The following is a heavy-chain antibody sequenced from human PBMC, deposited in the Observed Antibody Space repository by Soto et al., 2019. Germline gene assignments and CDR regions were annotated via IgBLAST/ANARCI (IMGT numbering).Heavy chain of an antibody. D-gene: IGHD3-16*02. V-gene: IGHV1-46*03. Sequence: QVQLVQSGAEVKKPGASVKVSCKASGYTFTSYYMHWVRQAPGQGLEWMGIINPSGGSTSYAQKFQGRVTMTRDTSTSTVYMELSSLRSEDTDVYYCARDYDYIWGSYRLAYWGQGTLVTVSS. CDR3: ARDYDYIWGSYRLAY. CDR1: GYTFTSYY. J-gene: IGHJ4*02. CDR2: INPSGGST.